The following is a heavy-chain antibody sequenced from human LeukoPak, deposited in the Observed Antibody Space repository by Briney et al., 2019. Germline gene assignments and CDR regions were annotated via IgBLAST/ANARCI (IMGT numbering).Heavy chain of an antibody. Sequence: SLGGLRLSCPASGFTFYRYGMYWVRQAPGKGLEWVSSISGTSTYIYYSDSVKGRFTISRDNAKNSVYLEMNSLRAEDTAVYYCGRGDTDTRCCNNWFDPWGQGTLVTVSS. D-gene: IGHD2-2*01. J-gene: IGHJ5*02. CDR3: GRGDTDTRCCNNWFDP. CDR1: GFTFYRYG. CDR2: ISGTSTYI. V-gene: IGHV3-21*01.